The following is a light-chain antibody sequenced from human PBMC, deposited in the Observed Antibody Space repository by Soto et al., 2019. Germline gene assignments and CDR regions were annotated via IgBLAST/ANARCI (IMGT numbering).Light chain of an antibody. V-gene: IGKV1-39*01. J-gene: IGKJ2*03. Sequence: DIQLTQSPSSLSTSVGDRVTITYRASQSITNYLNWYQHKPGKAPKLLIYAASSLQSGVPSRFSGSGSGTDFTLTISSLQPEDFATYYCQHSYTTPYSFGQGTKLEIK. CDR1: QSITNY. CDR2: AAS. CDR3: QHSYTTPYS.